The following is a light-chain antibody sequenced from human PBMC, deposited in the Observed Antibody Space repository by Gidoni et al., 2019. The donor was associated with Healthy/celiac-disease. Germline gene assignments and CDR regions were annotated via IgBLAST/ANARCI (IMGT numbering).Light chain of an antibody. Sequence: PGERATLSCRASQSVSSNLAWYQQKPGQAPRLLIYGASTRATGIPARFSGSGSGTEFTLTISSLQSEDFAVYYCQQYNNWPGTFXXXTKLEIK. CDR3: QQYNNWPGT. V-gene: IGKV3-15*01. CDR2: GAS. J-gene: IGKJ2*02. CDR1: QSVSSN.